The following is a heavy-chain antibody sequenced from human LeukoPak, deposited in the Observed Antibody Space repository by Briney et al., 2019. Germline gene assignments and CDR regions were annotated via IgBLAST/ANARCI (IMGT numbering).Heavy chain of an antibody. CDR2: IYNSGST. Sequence: TSETLSLTCTVSGGSISSSSYYWGWLRQPPGKGLEWIGNIYNSGSTYYNPSLKSRVTISVDTSKNQFSLKLSSVTAADTAVYYCASEYSSGWYTFDYWGQGTLVTVSS. CDR3: ASEYSSGWYTFDY. V-gene: IGHV4-39*01. D-gene: IGHD6-19*01. J-gene: IGHJ4*02. CDR1: GGSISSSSYY.